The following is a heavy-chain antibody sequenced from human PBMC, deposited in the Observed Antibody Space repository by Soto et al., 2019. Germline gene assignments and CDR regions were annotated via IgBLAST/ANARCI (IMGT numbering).Heavy chain of an antibody. CDR1: GGSISSYY. V-gene: IGHV4-59*01. CDR3: ARGGLWFGDLSDY. CDR2: IYYSGST. Sequence: SETLSLTCTVSGGSISSYYWSWIRQPPGKGLEWIGYIYYSGSTNYNPSLKSRVTISVDTSKNQFSLKLSSVTAADTAVYYCARGGLWFGDLSDYWGQGTLVTVSS. J-gene: IGHJ4*02. D-gene: IGHD3-10*01.